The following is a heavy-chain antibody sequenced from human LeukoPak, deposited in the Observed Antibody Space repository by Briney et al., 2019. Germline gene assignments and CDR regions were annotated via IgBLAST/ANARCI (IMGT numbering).Heavy chain of an antibody. V-gene: IGHV3-33*01. Sequence: GRALRLSCAASGFTFSSYGMHWVRQAPGKGLEWVAVIWQDGSKKYHADSVKGRFTISRDNSKNTLYLQMNSLRAEDTAVYYCATKPALYGDYYYGMDVWGQGTTVTVSS. D-gene: IGHD4-17*01. CDR3: ATKPALYGDYYYGMDV. CDR1: GFTFSSYG. J-gene: IGHJ6*02. CDR2: IWQDGSKK.